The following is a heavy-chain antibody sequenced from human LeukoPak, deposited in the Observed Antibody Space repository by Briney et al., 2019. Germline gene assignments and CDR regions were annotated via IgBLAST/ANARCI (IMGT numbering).Heavy chain of an antibody. CDR1: GGSISSYY. J-gene: IGHJ5*02. V-gene: IGHV4-34*01. CDR3: SAGDSSGITTGNWFDP. Sequence: PSETLSLTCTVSGGSISSYYWSWIRQPPGKGLEWIGEINHSGSTNYNPSLKSRVTISVDTSKNQFSLKLSSVTAADTAVYYCSAGDSSGITTGNWFDPWGQGTLVTVSS. CDR2: INHSGST. D-gene: IGHD3-22*01.